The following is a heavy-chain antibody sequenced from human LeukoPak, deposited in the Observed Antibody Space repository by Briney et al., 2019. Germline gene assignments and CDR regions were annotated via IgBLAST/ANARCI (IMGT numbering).Heavy chain of an antibody. J-gene: IGHJ4*02. CDR1: GGTFSSYA. D-gene: IGHD6-19*01. CDR3: AREDIAVAVFDY. V-gene: IGHV1-69*01. Sequence: SVKVSCKASGGTFSSYAISWVRQAPGQGLEWMGGIIPIFGTANYAQKFQGRVTITADESTSTAYMELSSLRSEDTAVYHCAREDIAVAVFDYWGQGTLVTVSS. CDR2: IIPIFGTA.